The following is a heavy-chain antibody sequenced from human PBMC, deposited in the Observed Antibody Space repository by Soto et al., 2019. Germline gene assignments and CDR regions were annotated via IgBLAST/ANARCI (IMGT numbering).Heavy chain of an antibody. D-gene: IGHD3-10*01. J-gene: IGHJ6*02. CDR2: TYYRSKWYN. CDR3: ARARGDDYYYYGMDV. V-gene: IGHV6-1*01. CDR1: GDSVSSNSAA. Sequence: SQTLSLTCVISGDSVSSNSAAWNWIRQSPSRGLEWLGRTYYRSKWYNDYAVSVKSRITINPDTSKNQFCLQLNSVTPDDTVLYYCARARGDDYYYYGMDVWGQGTKVTVAS.